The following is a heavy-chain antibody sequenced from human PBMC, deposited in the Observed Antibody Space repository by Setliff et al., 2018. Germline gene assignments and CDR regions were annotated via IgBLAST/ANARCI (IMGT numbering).Heavy chain of an antibody. Sequence: PGGSLRLSCAASGFNFYVYTMEWVRQAPGKGLEWVSGISWSGRSLGYEDSVKGRFTISRDNARNSVYLQMNSLRAEDTAVYYCTRSTSGAFDYWGQGALVTVSS. D-gene: IGHD2-2*01. CDR1: GFNFYVYT. CDR2: ISWSGRSL. V-gene: IGHV3-48*04. J-gene: IGHJ4*02. CDR3: TRSTSGAFDY.